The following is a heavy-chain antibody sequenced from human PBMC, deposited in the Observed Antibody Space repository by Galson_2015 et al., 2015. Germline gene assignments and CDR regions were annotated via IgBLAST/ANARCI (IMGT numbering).Heavy chain of an antibody. CDR3: TCGDYRSDFDY. D-gene: IGHD2-21*02. J-gene: IGHJ4*02. CDR2: IRSKANSYAT. Sequence: SLRLSCAASGFTFSGSAMHWVRQASGKGLEWVGRIRSKANSYATAYAASVKGRFTISRDDSKNTAYLQMNSLKTEDTAVYYCTCGDYRSDFDYWGQGTLVTVSS. V-gene: IGHV3-73*01. CDR1: GFTFSGSA.